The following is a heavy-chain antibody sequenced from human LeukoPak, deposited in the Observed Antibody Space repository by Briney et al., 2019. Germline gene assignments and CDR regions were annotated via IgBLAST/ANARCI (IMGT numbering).Heavy chain of an antibody. J-gene: IGHJ5*02. CDR2: IYYSGST. CDR1: DGSLSSSSYY. Sequence: PSETLSLTCTVSDGSLSSSSYYRGWIRQPPGKGLAWIGSIYYSGSTHYNPCFKSRVPISVDTSKNQFSLKLSSVTAADTAVYYCASSPILLWFGEPFSNWFDPWGQGTLVTVSS. CDR3: ASSPILLWFGEPFSNWFDP. D-gene: IGHD3-10*01. V-gene: IGHV4-39*07.